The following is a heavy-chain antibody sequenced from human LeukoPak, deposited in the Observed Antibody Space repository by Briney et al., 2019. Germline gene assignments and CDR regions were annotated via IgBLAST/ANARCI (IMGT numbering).Heavy chain of an antibody. CDR2: IIPMLGRS. V-gene: IGHV1-69*05. D-gene: IGHD5-18*01. CDR1: GGSFSSYG. CDR3: AREDHTANNWFDP. Sequence: ASVKVSCKASGGSFSSYGMSWVRQAPGQGLEWMGGIIPMLGRSNYAQKFQGRVTISTDESTSTAYMEMSSLRSEDTAVYYCAREDHTANNWFDPWGQGTLVTVSS. J-gene: IGHJ5*02.